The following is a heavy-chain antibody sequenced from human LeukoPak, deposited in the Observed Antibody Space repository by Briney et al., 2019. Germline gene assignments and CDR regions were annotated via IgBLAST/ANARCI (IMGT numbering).Heavy chain of an antibody. Sequence: VXVSXXAXGYTFTXYYMHWVRQAPGQGLEWMGIINPSGGSTSYAQKFQGRVTMTRDTSTSTVYMELSSLRSEDTAVYYCARGVGYYDSSGYPEYFQHWGQGTLVTVSS. CDR3: ARGVGYYDSSGYPEYFQH. J-gene: IGHJ1*01. CDR2: INPSGGST. CDR1: GYTFTXYY. V-gene: IGHV1-46*01. D-gene: IGHD3-22*01.